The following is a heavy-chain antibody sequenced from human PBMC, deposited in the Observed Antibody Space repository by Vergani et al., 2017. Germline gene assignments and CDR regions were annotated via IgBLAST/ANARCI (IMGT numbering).Heavy chain of an antibody. V-gene: IGHV3-9*01. D-gene: IGHD1-26*01. CDR3: AKGQLIVGATSYFDY. J-gene: IGHJ4*02. CDR1: GFTFDDYA. CDR2: ISWNSGSI. Sequence: EVQLVESGGGLVQPGRSLRLSCAASGFTFDDYAMHWARPAPGKGREWVSGISWNSGSIGYADSVKGRFTIARDNAKNSLYLQMNSRRAEDTALYYCAKGQLIVGATSYFDYWGQGTLVTVSS.